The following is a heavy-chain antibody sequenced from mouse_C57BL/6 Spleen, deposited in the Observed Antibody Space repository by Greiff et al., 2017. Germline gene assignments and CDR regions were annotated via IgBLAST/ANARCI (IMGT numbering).Heavy chain of an antibody. D-gene: IGHD1-1*01. CDR3: ARCDYYAYFDY. CDR1: GYSITSGYY. Sequence: DVQLQESGPGLVKPSQSLSLTCSVTGYSITSGYYWNWIRQFPGNKLEWMGYISYDGSNNYNPSLKNRISITRDTSKNQFFLKLNSVTTEDTATYYCARCDYYAYFDYWGQGTTLTVSS. J-gene: IGHJ2*01. V-gene: IGHV3-6*01. CDR2: ISYDGSN.